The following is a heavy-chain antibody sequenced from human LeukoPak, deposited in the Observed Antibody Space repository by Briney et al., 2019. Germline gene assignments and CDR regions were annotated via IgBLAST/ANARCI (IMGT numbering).Heavy chain of an antibody. Sequence: SETLSLTCTVSGGSISSYYWSWIRQPPGKGLEWIGYIYYSGSTNYNPSLKSRVTISLDTSKNQFSLKLSSVTAADTAVYYCARAAHYDFWSGYSNHYFDHWGQGTLVTVSS. CDR3: ARAAHYDFWSGYSNHYFDH. CDR2: IYYSGST. J-gene: IGHJ4*02. CDR1: GGSISSYY. D-gene: IGHD3-3*01. V-gene: IGHV4-59*01.